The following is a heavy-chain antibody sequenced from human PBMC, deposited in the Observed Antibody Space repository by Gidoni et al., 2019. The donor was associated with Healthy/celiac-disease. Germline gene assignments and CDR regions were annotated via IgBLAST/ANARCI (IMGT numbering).Heavy chain of an antibody. CDR1: GGSFSGYY. J-gene: IGHJ6*02. V-gene: IGHV4-34*01. Sequence: QVQLQQWGAGLLKPSETLSLTCAVYGGSFSGYYWSWIRQPPGKGLEWIGEINHSGSTNYNPSLKSRVTISVDTSKNQFSLKLSSVTAADTAVYYCARGGTRSNDFWSGYLISYYGMDVWGQGTTVTVSS. D-gene: IGHD3-3*01. CDR3: ARGGTRSNDFWSGYLISYYGMDV. CDR2: INHSGST.